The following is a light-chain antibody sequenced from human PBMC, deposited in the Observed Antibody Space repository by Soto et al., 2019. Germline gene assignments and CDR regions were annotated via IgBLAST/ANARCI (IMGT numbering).Light chain of an antibody. V-gene: IGKV3-20*01. CDR3: QQYGSSPLIT. J-gene: IGKJ5*01. Sequence: EVVFTQSPATLSLSPWDSATLSCRASRSIISYLAWYQQKPGQAPSLLIYDASNRPTDIPARFSGSGSGTDFTLTISRLEPEDFAVYYCQQYGSSPLITFGQGRLLEIK. CDR1: RSIISY. CDR2: DAS.